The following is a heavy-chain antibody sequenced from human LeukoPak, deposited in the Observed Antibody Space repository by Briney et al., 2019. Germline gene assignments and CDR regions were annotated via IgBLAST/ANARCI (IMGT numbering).Heavy chain of an antibody. CDR3: ARSNRDGYNLGYFDY. V-gene: IGHV1-2*02. CDR2: INPNSGDT. Sequence: ASVKVSCKTSGYTFTGDYIHWVRQAPEEGLEWMGWINPNSGDTNYAQKFQDRVTMTRDTSISTSYMELSRLKSDDTAVYYCARSNRDGYNLGYFDYWGQGTLVTVSS. D-gene: IGHD5-24*01. J-gene: IGHJ4*02. CDR1: GYTFTGDY.